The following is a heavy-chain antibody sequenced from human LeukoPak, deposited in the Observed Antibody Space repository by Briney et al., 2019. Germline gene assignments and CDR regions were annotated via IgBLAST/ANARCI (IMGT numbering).Heavy chain of an antibody. J-gene: IGHJ3*02. CDR3: ARDLKLDGSSGYYAFDI. D-gene: IGHD3-22*01. Sequence: SETLSLTCTVSGGSITDYYWGWIRQPPGKGLEWIGYDYYSGSSNYNPSLKSRVTISVDTSKNQFSLKMSSVTAADTAVYYCARDLKLDGSSGYYAFDIWGQGTMVTVSS. CDR2: DYYSGSS. V-gene: IGHV4-59*01. CDR1: GGSITDYY.